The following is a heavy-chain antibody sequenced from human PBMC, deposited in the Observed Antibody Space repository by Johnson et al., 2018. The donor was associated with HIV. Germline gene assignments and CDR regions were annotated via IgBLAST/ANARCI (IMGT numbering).Heavy chain of an antibody. D-gene: IGHD2/OR15-2a*01. J-gene: IGHJ3*02. CDR3: AKGLARGSIDAFDI. Sequence: VQLVESGGGLVQPGGSLRLSCAASGFTVSSNYMSWVRQAPGKGLEWVSLIYIDGSTFYADPVKGRFTISRDNSKNTLYLQMNSLRVEDTAVYYCAKGLARGSIDAFDIWGQGTMVTVSS. CDR1: GFTVSSNY. CDR2: IYIDGST. V-gene: IGHV3-66*02.